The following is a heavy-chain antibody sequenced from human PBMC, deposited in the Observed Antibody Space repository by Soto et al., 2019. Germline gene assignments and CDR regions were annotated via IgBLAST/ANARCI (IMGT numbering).Heavy chain of an antibody. CDR1: GGSISSYY. V-gene: IGHV4-59*08. Sequence: ETLSLTCTVSGGSISSYYWSWIRQPPGKGLEWIGYIYYSGSTNYNPSLKSRVTISVDTSKNQFSLKLSSVTAADTAVYYCARLWPTATTPFDYWGQGTLVTVSS. D-gene: IGHD2-21*02. CDR3: ARLWPTATTPFDY. CDR2: IYYSGST. J-gene: IGHJ4*02.